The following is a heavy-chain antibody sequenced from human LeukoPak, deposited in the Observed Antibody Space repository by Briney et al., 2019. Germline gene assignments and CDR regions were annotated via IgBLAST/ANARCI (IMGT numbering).Heavy chain of an antibody. CDR3: ARGLMVRGVIRTKYYFDY. J-gene: IGHJ4*02. D-gene: IGHD3-10*01. CDR2: INHSGST. CDR1: GGSFSGYY. V-gene: IGHV4-34*01. Sequence: SETLSLTCAVYGGSFSGYYWSWIRQPPGKGLEWIGEINHSGSTNYNPSLKSRVTISVDTSKNQFSLKLGSVTAADTAVYYCARGLMVRGVIRTKYYFDYWGQGTLVTVSS.